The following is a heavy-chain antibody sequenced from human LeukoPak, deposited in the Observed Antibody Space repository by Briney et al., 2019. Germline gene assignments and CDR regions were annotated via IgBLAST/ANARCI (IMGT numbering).Heavy chain of an antibody. CDR2: MNPNSGNT. J-gene: IGHJ4*02. D-gene: IGHD6-13*01. V-gene: IGHV1-8*03. Sequence: ASVRVSCKASGYTFTSYDINWVRQATGQGLEWMGWMNPNSGNTGYAQKFQGRVTITRNTSISTAYMELSSLRSEDTAVYYCARGLYSSSWFDYWGQGTLVTVSS. CDR3: ARGLYSSSWFDY. CDR1: GYTFTSYD.